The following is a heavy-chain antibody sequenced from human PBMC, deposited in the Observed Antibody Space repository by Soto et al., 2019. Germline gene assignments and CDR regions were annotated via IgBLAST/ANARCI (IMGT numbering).Heavy chain of an antibody. CDR3: ARDRVESGYPEYFQH. V-gene: IGHV3-53*01. CDR2: IYSGGST. D-gene: IGHD3-22*01. Sequence: EVQLVESGGGLIQPGGSLRLSCAASGFTVSSNYMSWVRQAPGKGLEWVSVIYSGGSTYYADSVKGRFTIYRDNSKNTLYLQRNSLRAEDTAVYYCARDRVESGYPEYFQHWGQGTLVTVSS. J-gene: IGHJ1*01. CDR1: GFTVSSNY.